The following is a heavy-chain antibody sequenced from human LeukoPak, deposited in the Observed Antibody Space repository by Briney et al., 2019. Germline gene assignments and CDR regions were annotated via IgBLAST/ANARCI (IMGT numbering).Heavy chain of an antibody. CDR3: AREGRGRQGGSYYYGMDV. Sequence: GGSLRLSCAASGFTFSSYSMNWVRQAPGKGLEWVSSISSSSSYIYYADSVKGRFTISRDNAKNSLYLQMNSLRDDDTAVYYCAREGRGRQGGSYYYGMDVWGQGTTVTVSS. V-gene: IGHV3-21*01. CDR2: ISSSSSYI. J-gene: IGHJ6*02. D-gene: IGHD3-10*01. CDR1: GFTFSSYS.